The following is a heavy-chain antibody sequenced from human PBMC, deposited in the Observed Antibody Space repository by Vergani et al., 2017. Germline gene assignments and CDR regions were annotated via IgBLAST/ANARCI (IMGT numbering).Heavy chain of an antibody. CDR2: ISYDGSNN. CDR1: GFTFSSYG. Sequence: QVQLVESGGGVVQPGRSLRLSCAASGFTFSSYGMHWVRQAPGKGLEWVAVISYDGSNNYYADSVKGRFTISRDNSKNTLYLQMNSLRAEDTAVYYCAKALLAYYYYYYMDVWGKGTTVTVSS. CDR3: AKALLAYYYYYYMDV. V-gene: IGHV3-30*18. J-gene: IGHJ6*03.